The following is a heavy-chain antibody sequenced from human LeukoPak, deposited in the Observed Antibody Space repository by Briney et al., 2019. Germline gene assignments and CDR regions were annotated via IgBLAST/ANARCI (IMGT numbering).Heavy chain of an antibody. Sequence: SQTLSLTCTVSGGSISSGSYYWSWIRQPAGKGLEWIGRIYTSGSTNYNPSLRSRVTISVDTSKNQFSLKLSSVTAADTAVYYCARTYSSSWYGLFGYWGQGTLVTVSS. J-gene: IGHJ4*02. CDR2: IYTSGST. CDR1: GGSISSGSYY. D-gene: IGHD6-13*01. CDR3: ARTYSSSWYGLFGY. V-gene: IGHV4-61*02.